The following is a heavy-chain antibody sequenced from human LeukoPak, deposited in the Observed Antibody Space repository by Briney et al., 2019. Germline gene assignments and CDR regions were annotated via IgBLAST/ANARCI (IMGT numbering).Heavy chain of an antibody. CDR3: ASRYSHYYYGMDV. CDR1: GGSVSSGSYY. CDR2: IYYSGST. V-gene: IGHV4-61*01. J-gene: IGHJ6*02. D-gene: IGHD2-21*01. Sequence: PSETLSLTCTVSGGSVSSGSYYWSWIRQPPGKGLEWIGYIYYSGSTNYNPSLKSRVTISVDTSKNQFSLKLSSVTAADTAVYYCASRYSHYYYGMDVWGQGTTVTVSS.